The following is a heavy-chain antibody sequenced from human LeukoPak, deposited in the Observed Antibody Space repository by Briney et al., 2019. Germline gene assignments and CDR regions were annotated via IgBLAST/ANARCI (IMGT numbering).Heavy chain of an antibody. Sequence: PWGSLRLSCAASGFTFSTFGMSWVRQAPGKGLEWVSSLDGTATRTYYADSVKGRFTISRDNPKNTLYLQMNRLRAEDTAVYFCAKDAYSGSPDHWGRGTLVTVSS. CDR2: LDGTATRT. V-gene: IGHV3-23*01. J-gene: IGHJ5*02. CDR3: AKDAYSGSPDH. CDR1: GFTFSTFG. D-gene: IGHD1-26*01.